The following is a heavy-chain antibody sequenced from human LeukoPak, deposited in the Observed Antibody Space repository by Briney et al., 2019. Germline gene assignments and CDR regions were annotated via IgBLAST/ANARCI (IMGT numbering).Heavy chain of an antibody. CDR1: GYTFTGYY. Sequence: ASVKVSCKASGYTFTGYYMHWVRQAPGQGLEGMGWINPNSGGTNYAQKFQGRVTMTRDTSISTAYMELSRLRSDDTAVYYCARDLRSSSWYVAHDAFDIWGQGTMVTVSS. D-gene: IGHD6-13*01. J-gene: IGHJ3*02. CDR2: INPNSGGT. CDR3: ARDLRSSSWYVAHDAFDI. V-gene: IGHV1-2*02.